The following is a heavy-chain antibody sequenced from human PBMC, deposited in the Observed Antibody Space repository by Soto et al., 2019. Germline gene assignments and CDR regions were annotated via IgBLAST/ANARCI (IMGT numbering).Heavy chain of an antibody. CDR1: GGSISSGGYY. Sequence: SETLSLTCTVSGGSISSGGYYWSWIRHHPGKGLEWIGYIYYSGSTYYNPSLKSRVTISVDTSKNQFSLKLSSVTAADTAVYYCARGEHDYSLSPNWFDPWGQGTLVTVSS. CDR2: IYYSGST. D-gene: IGHD4-4*01. CDR3: ARGEHDYSLSPNWFDP. V-gene: IGHV4-31*03. J-gene: IGHJ5*02.